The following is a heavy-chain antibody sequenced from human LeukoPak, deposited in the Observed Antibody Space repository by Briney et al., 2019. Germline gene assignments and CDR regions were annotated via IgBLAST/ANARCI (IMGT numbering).Heavy chain of an antibody. CDR3: ARVEGRDGYNWPTRIDY. Sequence: PGGSLRLSCAASGFTFSDDFMSWIRQAPGKGLEWVAVISYDGSNKYYADSVKGRFTISRDNSKNTLYLQMNSLRAEDTAVYYCARVEGRDGYNWPTRIDYWGQGTLVTVSS. D-gene: IGHD5-24*01. J-gene: IGHJ4*02. CDR2: ISYDGSNK. CDR1: GFTFSDDF. V-gene: IGHV3-30*03.